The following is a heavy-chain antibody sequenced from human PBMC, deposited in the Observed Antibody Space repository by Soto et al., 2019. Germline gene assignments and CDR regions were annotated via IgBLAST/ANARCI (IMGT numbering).Heavy chain of an antibody. CDR2: ISGSGGST. CDR1: GFTFSSYA. CDR3: ASRTSGWYFDY. D-gene: IGHD6-19*01. Sequence: EVQLLESGGGLVQPGGSLRLSCTASGFTFSSYAMNWVRQAPGKGLEWVSVISGSGGSTYYADSVKGRFTISRGNSKNTLYLKMNSLRAEDTAVYSCASRTSGWYFDYWGQGTLVTVSS. V-gene: IGHV3-23*01. J-gene: IGHJ4*02.